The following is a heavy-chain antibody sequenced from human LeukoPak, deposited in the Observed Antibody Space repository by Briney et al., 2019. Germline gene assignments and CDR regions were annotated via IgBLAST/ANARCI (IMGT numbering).Heavy chain of an antibody. Sequence: GGSLRLSCAASGSTFSSSWMSWVRQAPGKGLEWVANIKQDGSEKYYVDSVKGRFTISRDNAKNSLYLQMNSLRAEDTAVYYCARVVPPLYYFDYWGQGTLVTVSS. D-gene: IGHD3-10*01. J-gene: IGHJ4*02. CDR3: ARVVPPLYYFDY. CDR2: IKQDGSEK. CDR1: GSTFSSSW. V-gene: IGHV3-7*01.